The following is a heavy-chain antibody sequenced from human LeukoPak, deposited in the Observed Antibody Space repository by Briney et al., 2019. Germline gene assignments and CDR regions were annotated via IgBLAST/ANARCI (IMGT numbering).Heavy chain of an antibody. D-gene: IGHD6-13*01. V-gene: IGHV4-59*08. CDR2: IYYSGST. CDR1: GGSISSYY. Sequence: PSETLSLTCTVSGGSISSYYWSWIRQPPGKGLEWIGYIYYSGSTNYNPSLKSRVTISVDTSKNQFSLKLSSVTAADTAVYYCARHGPGLNQQLIYYFDYWGQGTLVTVSS. CDR3: ARHGPGLNQQLIYYFDY. J-gene: IGHJ4*02.